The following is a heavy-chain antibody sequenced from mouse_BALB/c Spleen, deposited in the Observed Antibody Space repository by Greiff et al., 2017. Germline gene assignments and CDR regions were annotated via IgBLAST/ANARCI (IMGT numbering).Heavy chain of an antibody. V-gene: IGHV1S41*01. Sequence: DLVKPGASVTLSCKASGYTFTSYWINWIKQRPGQGLEWIGRIAPGSGSTYYNEMFKGKATLTVDTSSSTAYIQLSSLSSEDSAVYFCAIGRLRRYAMDYWGQGTSVTVSS. CDR3: AIGRLRRYAMDY. D-gene: IGHD2-4*01. J-gene: IGHJ4*01. CDR1: GYTFTSYW. CDR2: IAPGSGST.